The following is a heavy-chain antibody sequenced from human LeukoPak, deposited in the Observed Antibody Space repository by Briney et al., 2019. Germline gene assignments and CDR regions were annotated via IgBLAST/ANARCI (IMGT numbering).Heavy chain of an antibody. V-gene: IGHV5-51*01. CDR2: IYPGDSDT. CDR1: GYSFSSYW. D-gene: IGHD2/OR15-2a*01. CDR3: ARRSLLTAGDLSAEYFQH. J-gene: IGHJ1*01. Sequence: PGESLKISCKGSGYSFSSYWIGWVRQMPGKGLEWMGIIYPGDSDTRYSPSFQGQVTISADKSISTAYLQWSSLKASDTAIYYCARRSLLTAGDLSAEYFQHWGQGTLVTVSS.